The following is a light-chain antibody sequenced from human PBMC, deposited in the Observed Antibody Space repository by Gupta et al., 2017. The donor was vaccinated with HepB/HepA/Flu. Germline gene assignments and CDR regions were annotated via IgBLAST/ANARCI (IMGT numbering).Light chain of an antibody. CDR2: AAS. Sequence: MEITESPSSLSASVGDRVTITCRASQSISSYLNWSQQKPGKAPKLLIYAASILQSGVPSRFSGSASGTDFTLTISMLQPEDFATYYCRQYDSIPFTFGHGTRVDIK. CDR1: QSISSY. J-gene: IGKJ3*01. CDR3: RQYDSIPFT. V-gene: IGKV1-39*01.